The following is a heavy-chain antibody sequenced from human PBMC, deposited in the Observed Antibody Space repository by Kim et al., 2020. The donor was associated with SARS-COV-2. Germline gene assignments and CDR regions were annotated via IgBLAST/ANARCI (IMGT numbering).Heavy chain of an antibody. Sequence: PSFQGQVTISADKSISTAYLQWSSLKASDTAMYYCARQNRYSSSSGAFDIWGQGTMVTVSS. CDR3: ARQNRYSSSSGAFDI. V-gene: IGHV5-51*01. J-gene: IGHJ3*02. D-gene: IGHD6-6*01.